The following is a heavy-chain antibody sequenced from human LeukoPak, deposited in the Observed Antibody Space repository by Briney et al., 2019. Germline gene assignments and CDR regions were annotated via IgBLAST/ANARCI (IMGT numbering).Heavy chain of an antibody. J-gene: IGHJ6*03. CDR3: ARDQQWLVIYYTDV. V-gene: IGHV3-23*01. CDR2: FSGSGGST. Sequence: GGSLRLSCAASGFTFSSYAMSWVRQAPGKGLECISGFSGSGGSTYYADSVKGRFTISRDNSKNTLYLQMNSLRAEDTAVYYCARDQQWLVIYYTDVWGKGTTVTISS. D-gene: IGHD6-19*01. CDR1: GFTFSSYA.